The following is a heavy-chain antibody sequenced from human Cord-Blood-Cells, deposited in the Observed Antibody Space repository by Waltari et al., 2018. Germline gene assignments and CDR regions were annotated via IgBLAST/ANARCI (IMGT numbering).Heavy chain of an antibody. J-gene: IGHJ4*02. CDR3: ARHLDRAAAGIDY. CDR1: GGSISSSSYY. Sequence: QLQLQESGPGLVKPSETLSLTCTVSGGSISSSSYYWGWIRQPPGKGLEWIGSIYYRGSTYYNPSLKSRVTISVDTSKNQFSLKLSSVTAADTAVYYCARHLDRAAAGIDYWGQGTLVTVSS. V-gene: IGHV4-39*01. D-gene: IGHD6-13*01. CDR2: IYYRGST.